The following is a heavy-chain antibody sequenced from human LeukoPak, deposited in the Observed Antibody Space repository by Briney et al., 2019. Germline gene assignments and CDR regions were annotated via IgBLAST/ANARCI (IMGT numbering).Heavy chain of an antibody. V-gene: IGHV4-59*01. CDR2: IHYSGKA. Sequence: SETLSLTCTVSGGSISGYYWTWTRQPPGKGLEWIGQIHYSGKADYNPSLRSRITISVDTSKNQMFLKLSSLTAADTAVYYCARFWVLYHMGGWGQGTTVTVSS. CDR3: ARFWVLYHMGG. J-gene: IGHJ6*03. CDR1: GGSISGYY. D-gene: IGHD3-16*01.